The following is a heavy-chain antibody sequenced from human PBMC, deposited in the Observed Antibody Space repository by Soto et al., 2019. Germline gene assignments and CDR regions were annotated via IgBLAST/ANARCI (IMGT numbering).Heavy chain of an antibody. V-gene: IGHV1-69*12. Sequence: QVQLVQSGAEVKKPGASVKVSCKASGGTFSSYAISWVRQAPGQGLEWMGGIIPSFGTANYAQKFQGRVTITADESTSTAYMELSSRRSEDTAVYYCASEDYDFWSGPGCVMDVWGQGTTVTVSS. CDR2: IIPSFGTA. CDR3: ASEDYDFWSGPGCVMDV. D-gene: IGHD3-3*01. J-gene: IGHJ6*02. CDR1: GGTFSSYA.